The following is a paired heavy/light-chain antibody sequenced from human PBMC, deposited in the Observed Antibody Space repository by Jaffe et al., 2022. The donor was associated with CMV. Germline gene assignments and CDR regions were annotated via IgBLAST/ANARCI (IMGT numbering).Heavy chain of an antibody. Sequence: QITLKESGPPLVKPTQTLTLTCTFAGFSLSTTGVGVGWIRQSPGKALEWLALIYWDDDKRYSPSLKSRLTITKDTSKNQVVLTMTNMDPVDTATYYCARRPMRGRDWFDPWGQGTLVTVSS. V-gene: IGHV2-5*02. J-gene: IGHJ5*02. CDR3: ARRPMRGRDWFDP. D-gene: IGHD3-16*01. CDR2: IYWDDDK. CDR1: GFSLSTTGVG.
Light chain of an antibody. J-gene: IGKJ5*01. CDR3: QQYGSPIT. V-gene: IGKV3-20*01. Sequence: EIVLTQSPGTMSLSPGERATLSCRASQTVGSSFLAWYQQKPGQAPRLLIYGTSSRATGIPDRFSGSGSGTDFTLTISRLEPEDFAVYYCQQYGSPITFGQGTRLEVK. CDR2: GTS. CDR1: QTVGSSF.